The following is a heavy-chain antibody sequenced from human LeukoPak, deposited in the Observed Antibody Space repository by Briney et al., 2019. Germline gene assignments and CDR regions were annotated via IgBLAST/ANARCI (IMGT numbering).Heavy chain of an antibody. D-gene: IGHD6-13*01. CDR1: GGSFSGYY. Sequence: PSETLSLTCAVYGGSFSGYYWSWIRQPPGKGLEWIGEINHSGSTNYNPSLKSRVTISVDTSKKQFSLKLSSVTAADTAVYYCARTAHYAIAAAGTGIYNWFGPWGQGTLVTVSS. J-gene: IGHJ5*02. CDR3: ARTAHYAIAAAGTGIYNWFGP. CDR2: INHSGST. V-gene: IGHV4-34*01.